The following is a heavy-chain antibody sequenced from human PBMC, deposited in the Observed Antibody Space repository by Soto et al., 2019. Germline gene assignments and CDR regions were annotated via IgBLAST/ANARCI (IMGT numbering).Heavy chain of an antibody. J-gene: IGHJ6*02. CDR1: GFTFSSYG. D-gene: IGHD6-13*01. V-gene: IGHV3-30*18. CDR3: AKEDSSSWQYYYGMDV. Sequence: QVQLVESGVGVVQPGRSLSLSCAASGFTFSSYGMNWFRQAPGKWLEWVAVISYDGSNKYYADSVQGRFTISRDSSKNMLYLQMNSLRAEDTAVYYCAKEDSSSWQYYYGMDVWGQGTTVTDSS. CDR2: ISYDGSNK.